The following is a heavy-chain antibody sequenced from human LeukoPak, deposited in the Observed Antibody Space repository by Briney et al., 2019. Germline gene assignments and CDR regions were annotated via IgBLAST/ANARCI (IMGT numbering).Heavy chain of an antibody. D-gene: IGHD6-19*01. V-gene: IGHV1-8*01. J-gene: IGHJ5*02. Sequence: GASVKVSCKASGYTFTSYDINWVRQATGQRLEWMGWMNPNSGNTGYAKKFQGRVTMTRNTSMSTAYMELSSLRSEDSAVYYCARGPGNNTGWSAGMPKGWFDPWGPGTLVTVSS. CDR1: GYTFTSYD. CDR2: MNPNSGNT. CDR3: ARGPGNNTGWSAGMPKGWFDP.